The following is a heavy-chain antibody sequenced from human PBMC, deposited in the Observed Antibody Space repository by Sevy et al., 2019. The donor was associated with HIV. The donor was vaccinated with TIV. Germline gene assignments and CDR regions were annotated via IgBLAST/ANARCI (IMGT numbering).Heavy chain of an antibody. J-gene: IGHJ4*02. D-gene: IGHD6-19*01. Sequence: GGSLRLSCAASGFTFSSYAMSWVRQAPGKGLEWVSAISGSGGSTCYSDSVKGRFTISRDNSKNTLYLQMNSLRAEDTAVYDCASPNSAKYSSGWYQPSQDWGQGTLVTVSS. V-gene: IGHV3-23*01. CDR2: ISGSGGST. CDR1: GFTFSSYA. CDR3: ASPNSAKYSSGWYQPSQD.